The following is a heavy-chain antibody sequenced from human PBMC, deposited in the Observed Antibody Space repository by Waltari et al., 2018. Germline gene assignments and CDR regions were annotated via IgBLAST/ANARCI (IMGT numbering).Heavy chain of an antibody. CDR1: GFTFSSYA. CDR2: ISASGGST. CDR3: AKLRAYNYDYFDY. V-gene: IGHV3-23*01. J-gene: IGHJ4*02. Sequence: EVQLLESGGGLVQPGGSLRLSCAASGFTFSSYAMSWVRQAPGKGLEWVSTISASGGSTYYADSVKGRCTISRDNSKNTLYLQMNSLRGEDTAVYYCAKLRAYNYDYFDYWGQGTLVTVSS. D-gene: IGHD5-18*01.